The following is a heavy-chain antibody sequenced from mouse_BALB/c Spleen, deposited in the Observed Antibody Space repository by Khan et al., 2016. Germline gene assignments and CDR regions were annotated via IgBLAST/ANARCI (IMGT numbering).Heavy chain of an antibody. J-gene: IGHJ3*01. CDR1: GFNIKDYY. Sequence: VQLQQSGAGFVRSGASVKLSCTTSGFNIKDYYMHWVKQRPKRGLEWIGWIDPENGDTEYAPKFQGKVTMTADTSSNTAYLHLSSLTSEDTAVYYCSGAKLSLWFASWGQGTLVTVSA. V-gene: IGHV14-4*02. CDR3: SGAKLSLWFAS. CDR2: IDPENGDT.